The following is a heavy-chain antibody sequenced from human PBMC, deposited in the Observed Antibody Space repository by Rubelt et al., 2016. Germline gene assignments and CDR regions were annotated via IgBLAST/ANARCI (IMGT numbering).Heavy chain of an antibody. J-gene: IGHJ5*02. CDR1: GGSISSSSYY. D-gene: IGHD6-6*01. V-gene: IGHV4-39*07. CDR2: IYYSGST. Sequence: QLQLQESGPGLVKPSETLSLTCTVSGGSISSSSYYWGWIRQPPGKGLEWIGSIYYSGSTYYNPSLKSRVTISVDTSKNQFSLKLSSVTAADTAVYYCARVGRAGIAARHGGGNWFDPWGQGTLVTVSS. CDR3: ARVGRAGIAARHGGGNWFDP.